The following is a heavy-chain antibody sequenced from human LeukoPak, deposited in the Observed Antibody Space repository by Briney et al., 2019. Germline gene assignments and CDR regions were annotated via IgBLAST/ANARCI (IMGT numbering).Heavy chain of an antibody. CDR2: VNPNSGDT. J-gene: IGHJ5*02. V-gene: IGHV1-8*01. Sequence: ASVKVSCKTSGYSFNIYEINWVRQATGQGLEWMGWVNPNSGDTDYGQKFQGRLTMTRNTSISTAYMELSGLRLEDTAVYYCSRGPRFDPWGQGTQVTVSS. CDR1: GYSFNIYE. CDR3: SRGPRFDP.